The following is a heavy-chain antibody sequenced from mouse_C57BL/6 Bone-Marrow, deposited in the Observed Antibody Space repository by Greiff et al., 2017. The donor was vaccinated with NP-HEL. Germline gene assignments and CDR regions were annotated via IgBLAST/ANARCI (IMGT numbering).Heavy chain of an antibody. CDR3: ARSMMVWAY. D-gene: IGHD2-3*01. CDR1: GFSLTSYG. V-gene: IGHV2-2*01. J-gene: IGHJ3*01. CDR2: IWSGGST. Sequence: QVQLKQSGPGLVQPSQSLSITCTVSGFSLTSYGVHWVRQSPGKGLEWLGVIWSGGSTVYNAAFISRLSISKDNSKSQVFFKMNSLQADDTAIYYCARSMMVWAYWGQGTLVTVSA.